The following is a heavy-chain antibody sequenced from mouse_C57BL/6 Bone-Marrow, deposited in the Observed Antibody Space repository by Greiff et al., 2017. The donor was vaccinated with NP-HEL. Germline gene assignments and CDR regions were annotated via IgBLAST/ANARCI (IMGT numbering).Heavy chain of an antibody. Sequence: QVQLQQSGAELARPGASVKLSCKASGYTFTSYGISWVKQRPGQGLEWIGEIYPRSGNTYYNEKFKGKATLTADKSTSTAYMELRSLKSEDSAVYFCARDYDSNLYWGQGTTLTVSS. CDR3: ARDYDSNLY. CDR2: IYPRSGNT. J-gene: IGHJ2*01. CDR1: GYTFTSYG. V-gene: IGHV1-81*01. D-gene: IGHD2-4*01.